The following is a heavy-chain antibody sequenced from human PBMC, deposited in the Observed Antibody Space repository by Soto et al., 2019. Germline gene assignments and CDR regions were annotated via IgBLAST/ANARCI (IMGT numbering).Heavy chain of an antibody. CDR2: ISNDGSNK. V-gene: IGHV3-30-3*01. J-gene: IGHJ4*01. CDR1: GFTFSNCA. D-gene: IGHD6-13*01. CDR3: AAAFLAAEIDY. Sequence: GGSLRLSCAASGFTFSNCARHWVRQAPGKGLEWVALISNDGSNKYYADSVKGRLTISRDNSKNILYLQMNSLRAEDTALYYCAAAFLAAEIDYWGHGTLVTVYS.